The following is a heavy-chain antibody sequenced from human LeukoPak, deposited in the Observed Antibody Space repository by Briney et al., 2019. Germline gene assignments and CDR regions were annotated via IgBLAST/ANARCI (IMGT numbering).Heavy chain of an antibody. V-gene: IGHV5-51*01. D-gene: IGHD6-13*01. CDR3: ARRIAAAAMSPSFDY. CDR1: GYSFTNYW. J-gene: IGHJ4*02. Sequence: GESLKISCKASGYSFTNYWIGWVRQMPGKGLEWMGIIYPGDSDTRYSPSFQGQVTISADRSISTAYLQWSSLKASDTAMYYCARRIAAAAMSPSFDYWGQGTLVTVSS. CDR2: IYPGDSDT.